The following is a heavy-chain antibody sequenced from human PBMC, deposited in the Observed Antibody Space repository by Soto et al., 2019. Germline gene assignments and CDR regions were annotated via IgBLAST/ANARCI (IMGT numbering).Heavy chain of an antibody. CDR3: ARGVPIFMDY. CDR1: GYTFTSYA. CDR2: INAGNGNT. V-gene: IGHV1-3*05. D-gene: IGHD3-10*01. Sequence: QVQLVQSGAEEKKPGASVKVSCRASGYTFTSYAIHWVRQAPGQRLEWMGWINAGNGNTKYSQKFQGRVTITRDSSASTAYMELSSLRSEDTAVYYCARGVPIFMDYWGQGTLVTVSS. J-gene: IGHJ4*02.